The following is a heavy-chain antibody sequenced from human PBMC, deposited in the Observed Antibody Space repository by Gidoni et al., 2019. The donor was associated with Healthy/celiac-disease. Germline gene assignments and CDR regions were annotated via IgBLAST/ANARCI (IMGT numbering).Heavy chain of an antibody. J-gene: IGHJ4*02. D-gene: IGHD3-22*01. CDR2: INWNGGST. Sequence: EVQLVESGGGVVRHGGSLSLSCAASGFPFDDYGLSWVRQAPGTGLEWVSGINWNGGSTGYADSVKGRFTISRDNAKNSLYLQMNSLRAEDTALYYCARKNYDSSGYFFDYWGQGTLVTVSS. V-gene: IGHV3-20*04. CDR3: ARKNYDSSGYFFDY. CDR1: GFPFDDYG.